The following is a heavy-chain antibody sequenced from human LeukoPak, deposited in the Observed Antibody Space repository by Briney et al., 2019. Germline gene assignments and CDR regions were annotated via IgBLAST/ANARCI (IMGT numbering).Heavy chain of an antibody. CDR1: GFSLSGYW. D-gene: IGHD5-12*01. J-gene: IGHJ4*02. CDR3: ARGGYSFDY. V-gene: IGHV3-7*01. Sequence: GGSLRLSCAASGFSLSGYWMSWVRQAPGKGLEWVARLHADGNEKNFVGSVQGRFTVSRDNAKNSLYLQMNSQRVEDTAVYYCARGGYSFDYLGQGTLVTVSS. CDR2: LHADGNEK.